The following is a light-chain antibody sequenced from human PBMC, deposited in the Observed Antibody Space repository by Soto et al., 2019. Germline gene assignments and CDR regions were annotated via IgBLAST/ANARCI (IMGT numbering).Light chain of an antibody. CDR1: DLGTKS. CDR3: HLWDNTSDQPV. Sequence: SYELTQPPSVSVTPGQTARIPCGGNDLGTKSVHWYQQKPDQSPVLVVYDDSDRPSGIPERFSGSNSGNAATLTISRVEAGDEADYYCHLWDNTSDQPVFGGGTKVTVL. J-gene: IGLJ2*01. V-gene: IGLV3-21*02. CDR2: DDS.